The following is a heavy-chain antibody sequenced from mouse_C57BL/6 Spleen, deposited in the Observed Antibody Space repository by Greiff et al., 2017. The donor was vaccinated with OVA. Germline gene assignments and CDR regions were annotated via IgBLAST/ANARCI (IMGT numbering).Heavy chain of an antibody. CDR2: IYPGSGNT. CDR1: GYTFTDYY. CDR3: ARFPNYYGSSPYYFDY. Sequence: VKLVESGAELVRPGASVKLSCKASGYTFTDYYINWVKQRPGQGLEWIARIYPGSGNTYYNEKFKGKATLTAEKSSSTAYMQLSSLTSEDSAVYFCARFPNYYGSSPYYFDYWGQGTTLTVSS. V-gene: IGHV1-76*01. D-gene: IGHD1-1*01. J-gene: IGHJ2*01.